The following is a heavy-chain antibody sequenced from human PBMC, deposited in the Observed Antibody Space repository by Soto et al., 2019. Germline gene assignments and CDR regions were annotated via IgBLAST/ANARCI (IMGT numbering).Heavy chain of an antibody. J-gene: IGHJ6*02. CDR3: ARGVENIVVVLDGFGYYGMDV. D-gene: IGHD2-2*01. Sequence: QVQLVQSGAEVKKPGASVKVSCKASGYSFTSYAIYWVRQAPGQRLEWMGWINAGNGNTKYSQKLQGRVTFTGDTSASTAHMELSSLRSEDTAVYFCARGVENIVVVLDGFGYYGMDVLGQGTTVTVSS. CDR2: INAGNGNT. V-gene: IGHV1-3*01. CDR1: GYSFTSYA.